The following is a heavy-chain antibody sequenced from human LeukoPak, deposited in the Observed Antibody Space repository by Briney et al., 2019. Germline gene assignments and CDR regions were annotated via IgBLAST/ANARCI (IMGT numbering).Heavy chain of an antibody. CDR2: IYTSGST. CDR3: ATTYYYDSSGYYRDAFDI. V-gene: IGHV4-4*07. Sequence: SETLSLTCTVSGTSIGSYYWSWIRQPAGKGLEWIGRIYTSGSTNYNPSLKSRVTMSVDTSKNQLSLKLSSVTAADTAVYYCATTYYYDSSGYYRDAFDIWGQGTMVTVSS. CDR1: GTSIGSYY. D-gene: IGHD3-22*01. J-gene: IGHJ3*02.